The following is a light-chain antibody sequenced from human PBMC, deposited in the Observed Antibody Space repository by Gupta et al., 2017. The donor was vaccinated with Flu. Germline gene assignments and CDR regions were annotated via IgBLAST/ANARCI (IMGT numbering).Light chain of an antibody. V-gene: IGKV3-20*01. Sequence: RATLPCRARQSVSSSYLAWYQQKPGQAPRILIYGASSRATGIPDRCSSSGAGTDFTLTISRLEHEDLSVYYCQQYGSSPPFTFGPGTKVDIK. J-gene: IGKJ3*01. CDR3: QQYGSSPPFT. CDR2: GAS. CDR1: QSVSSSY.